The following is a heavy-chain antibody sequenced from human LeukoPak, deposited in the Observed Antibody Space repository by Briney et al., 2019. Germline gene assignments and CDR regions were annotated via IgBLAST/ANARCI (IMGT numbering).Heavy chain of an antibody. D-gene: IGHD2-15*01. V-gene: IGHV4-39*07. CDR3: ARNAAHEYYFDY. Sequence: SETLSLTCTVSGGSIGSSTYYWGWIRQPPGKGLDWIGAIYYAGNTYYNPSLKSRVTISVDTSKNQFSLKLSSVTAADTAVYYCARNAAHEYYFDYWGQGTLVTVSS. CDR2: IYYAGNT. CDR1: GGSIGSSTYY. J-gene: IGHJ4*02.